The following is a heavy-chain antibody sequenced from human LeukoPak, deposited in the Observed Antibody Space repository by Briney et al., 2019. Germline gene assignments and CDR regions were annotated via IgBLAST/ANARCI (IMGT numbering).Heavy chain of an antibody. J-gene: IGHJ6*04. CDR3: ARLRRSPPGYCSSTSCYKYYYYYGMDV. CDR1: GGSISSSSYY. CDR2: IYYSGST. D-gene: IGHD2-2*02. Sequence: ASETLSLTCTVSGGSISSSSYYWGWIRQPPGKGLEWIGSIYYSGSTYYNPSLKSRVTISVDTSKNQFSLKLSSVTAADTAVYYCARLRRSPPGYCSSTSCYKYYYYYGMDVGGKGTTVTVSS. V-gene: IGHV4-39*07.